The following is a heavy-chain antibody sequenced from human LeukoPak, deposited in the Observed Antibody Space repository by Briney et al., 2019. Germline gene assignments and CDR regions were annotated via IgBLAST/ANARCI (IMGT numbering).Heavy chain of an antibody. Sequence: PSETLSLTCTVSGGSISGYYWSWIRQPPGKGLEWIGYIYYSGSINYNPSLKSRVTISVDTSKNQFSLKVSSVTAADTAVYYCARGNWYLDYWGQGTLVTVSS. J-gene: IGHJ4*02. V-gene: IGHV4-59*01. CDR1: GGSISGYY. CDR3: ARGNWYLDY. CDR2: IYYSGSI. D-gene: IGHD1-1*01.